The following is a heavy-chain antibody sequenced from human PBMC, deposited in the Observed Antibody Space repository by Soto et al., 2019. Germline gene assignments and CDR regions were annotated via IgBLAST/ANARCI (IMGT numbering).Heavy chain of an antibody. J-gene: IGHJ4*02. CDR2: IKQDGSEK. V-gene: IGHV3-7*03. Sequence: EVQLVESGGGLVQPGGSLRLSCAASGFTFSSYWMSWVRQAPGKGLEWVANIKQDGSEKYYVDSVKGRFTISRDNAKNSLYLQMNSLRAEDTAVYYCARDVLPDYGDYYFDYWGQGTLVTVSS. CDR3: ARDVLPDYGDYYFDY. D-gene: IGHD4-17*01. CDR1: GFTFSSYW.